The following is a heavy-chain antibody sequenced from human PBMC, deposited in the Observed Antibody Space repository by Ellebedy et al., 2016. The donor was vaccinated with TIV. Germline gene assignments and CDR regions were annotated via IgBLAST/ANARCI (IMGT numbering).Heavy chain of an antibody. CDR2: ISSNGGST. CDR3: AREENIWFGELGYYYYGMDV. V-gene: IGHV3-64*01. D-gene: IGHD3-10*01. CDR1: GFTFSSYA. Sequence: GGSLRLXXAASGFTFSSYAMSWVRQAPGKGLEYVSAISSNGGSTYYANSVKGRFTISRDNSKNTLYLQMGSLRAEDMAVYYCAREENIWFGELGYYYYGMDVWGQGTTVTVSS. J-gene: IGHJ6*02.